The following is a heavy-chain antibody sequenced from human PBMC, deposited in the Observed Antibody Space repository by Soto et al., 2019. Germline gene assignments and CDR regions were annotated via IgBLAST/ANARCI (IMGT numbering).Heavy chain of an antibody. V-gene: IGHV3-23*01. CDR3: AKSLWFGDVYYALGV. CDR1: GFTFKDYV. D-gene: IGHD3-10*01. J-gene: IGHJ6*02. Sequence: EVQLLESGGGLVQPGGSLRLSCAASGFTFKDYVMTWVRQPPGMGLEWVSAISASGEITHYTDSVKGRFTISRDNSKNTLYLQLNSLRADDTAIYYCAKSLWFGDVYYALGVWGRGTTVTVSS. CDR2: ISASGEIT.